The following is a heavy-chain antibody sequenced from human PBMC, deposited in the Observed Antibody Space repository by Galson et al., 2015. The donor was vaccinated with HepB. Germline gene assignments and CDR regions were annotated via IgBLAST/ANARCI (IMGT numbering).Heavy chain of an antibody. CDR1: FNTYA. CDR2: ISANGGST. J-gene: IGHJ6*02. D-gene: IGHD6-19*01. CDR3: AKESEASVAGAFYYNYYGLDV. V-gene: IGHV3-23*01. Sequence: FNTYAMSWVRQAPGKGLEWVSGISANGGSTYSADSVKGRFTVSRDNSKRILYLQMNSLGAEDTAIYYCAKESEASVAGAFYYNYYGLDVWGQGTTVTVSS.